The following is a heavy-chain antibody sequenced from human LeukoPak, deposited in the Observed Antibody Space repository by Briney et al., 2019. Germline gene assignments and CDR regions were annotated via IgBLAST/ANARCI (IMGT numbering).Heavy chain of an antibody. CDR3: ARSKDGDFDY. V-gene: IGHV4-59*01. CDR1: GGSISSYY. Sequence: SETLSLTCTVSGGSISSYYWSWIRQPPGKGLEWIGYIYYSGSTNYNPSPKSRVTISVDTSKNQFPLKLSSVTAADTAVYYCARSKDGDFDYWGQGTLVTVSS. D-gene: IGHD4-17*01. J-gene: IGHJ4*02. CDR2: IYYSGST.